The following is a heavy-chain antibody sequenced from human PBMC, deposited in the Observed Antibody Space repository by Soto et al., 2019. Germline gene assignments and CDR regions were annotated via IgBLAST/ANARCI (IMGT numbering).Heavy chain of an antibody. D-gene: IGHD2-8*02. J-gene: IGHJ3*01. CDR2: MSNNGITQ. CDR1: GFSFRTSV. Sequence: TGGSLRLSCAVSGFSFRTSVIHWVRQAPGKGLEWVAVMSNNGITQFYANSVKGRFSVSRDNSKSTTYLQMDSLRTEDTALYYCARRYCRAERCNGKDGFDVWGQGTMVTVSS. V-gene: IGHV3-30*04. CDR3: ARRYCRAERCNGKDGFDV.